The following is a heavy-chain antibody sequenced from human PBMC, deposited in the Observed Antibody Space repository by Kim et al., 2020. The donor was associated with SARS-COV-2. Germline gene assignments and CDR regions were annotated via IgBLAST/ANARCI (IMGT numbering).Heavy chain of an antibody. D-gene: IGHD3-10*01. CDR1: GFTVSSNY. CDR3: ATSRGYNYYGIDV. V-gene: IGHV3-53*01. J-gene: IGHJ6*02. CDR2: IYGGGST. Sequence: GGSLRLSCAASGFTVSSNYMTWVRQAPGKGLDWVSIIYGGGSTYYADSVKGRFTISRDNSKNKLYLQMNSLRVDDTAVYYCATSRGYNYYGIDVWGQGTTVTVSS.